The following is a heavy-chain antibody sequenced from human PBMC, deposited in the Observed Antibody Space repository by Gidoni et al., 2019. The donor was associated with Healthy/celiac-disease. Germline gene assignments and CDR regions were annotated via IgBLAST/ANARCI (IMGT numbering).Heavy chain of an antibody. V-gene: IGHV3-33*01. Sequence: QVQLVESGGGVVQPGRSLRLSCAASGFTFISYGMHWVRQAPGKGLEWVAVIWYDGSNKYYADSVKGRFTISRDNSKNTLYLQMNSLRAEDTAVYYCARDALGYCSGGSCYGMDVWGQGTTVTVSS. CDR3: ARDALGYCSGGSCYGMDV. CDR1: GFTFISYG. J-gene: IGHJ6*02. D-gene: IGHD2-15*01. CDR2: IWYDGSNK.